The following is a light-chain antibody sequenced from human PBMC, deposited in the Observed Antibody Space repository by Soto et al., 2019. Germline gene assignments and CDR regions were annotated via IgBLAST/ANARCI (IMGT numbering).Light chain of an antibody. CDR1: SSDVGGYDY. J-gene: IGLJ1*01. Sequence: QSALTQPASVSGSPGQSITMSCTGTSSDVGGYDYVSWYQYHPGKAPKLMLYDVSHRPPGISDRFSGSKFGNTASLTISGLQAEDEADYYCSSYTSGSLYVFGTGTKVTVL. CDR3: SSYTSGSLYV. V-gene: IGLV2-14*03. CDR2: DVS.